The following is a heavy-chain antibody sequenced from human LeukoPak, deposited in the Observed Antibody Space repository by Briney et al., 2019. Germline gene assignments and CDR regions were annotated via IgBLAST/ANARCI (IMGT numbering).Heavy chain of an antibody. CDR3: ARDSAHGKSGSRGGGYFDY. CDR1: GDSISSGDYY. V-gene: IGHV4-30-4*01. J-gene: IGHJ4*02. D-gene: IGHD3-10*01. CDR2: IFYTGTA. Sequence: SQTLSLTCTGAGDSISSGDYYWGWIRQPPGQGLECLVYIFYTGTAYYSPSLMSRVTISVDTSTNQFSLKLTSVTAADTAVYYCARDSAHGKSGSRGGGYFDYWSQGTLVTVSS.